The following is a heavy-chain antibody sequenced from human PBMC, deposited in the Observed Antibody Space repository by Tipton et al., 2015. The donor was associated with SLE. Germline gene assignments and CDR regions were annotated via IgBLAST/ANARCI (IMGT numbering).Heavy chain of an antibody. V-gene: IGHV4-59*01. CDR2: IYYSGST. CDR3: ARVNYGSGRYLDYYYYYYID. Sequence: TLSLTCTVSGGSIINDYWTWFRQPPGKVLEWIGYIYYSGSTNYKPSLKSRVTISVDTSKNQFSLKLSSVTAADTAVYYCARVNYGSGRYLDYYYYYYID. J-gene: IGHJ6*03. D-gene: IGHD3-10*01. CDR1: GGSIINDY.